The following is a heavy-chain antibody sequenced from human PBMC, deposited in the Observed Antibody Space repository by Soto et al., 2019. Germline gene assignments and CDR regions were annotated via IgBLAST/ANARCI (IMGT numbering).Heavy chain of an antibody. CDR2: ISGSGGTT. CDR1: GFTFNNYA. Sequence: GGSLRLSCAASGFTFNNYAMTWVRQAPGKGLEWVSTISGSGGTTYYADSVKGRFTISRDNSKNTLYLQMNSLRAEDTAVYYCAKDLYGDFDYWGQGTLVTVSS. CDR3: AKDLYGDFDY. J-gene: IGHJ4*02. D-gene: IGHD4-17*01. V-gene: IGHV3-23*01.